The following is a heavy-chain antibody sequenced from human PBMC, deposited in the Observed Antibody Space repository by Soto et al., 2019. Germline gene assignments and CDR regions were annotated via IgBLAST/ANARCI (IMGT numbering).Heavy chain of an antibody. CDR2: IYYNGTT. CDR1: GGSISSPNFY. Sequence: SETLSLTCTVSGGSISSPNFYWSWIRQHPGKGLEWIGHIYYNGTTYYNPTLKSRVSISVDTSKNQFSLKLSSVTAADTAVYYCARGDPPSGTFSYWSQGTLVTVSS. CDR3: ARGDPPSGTFSY. J-gene: IGHJ4*02. V-gene: IGHV4-31*03. D-gene: IGHD6-13*01.